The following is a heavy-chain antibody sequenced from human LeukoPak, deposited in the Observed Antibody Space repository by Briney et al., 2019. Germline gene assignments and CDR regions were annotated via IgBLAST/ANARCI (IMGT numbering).Heavy chain of an antibody. Sequence: ASVKVSCKASGYTFTGYYMHWVRQAPGQGLEWMGWQNPNSGGTNYAQKFKGRVTMTRDTSISKAYMELSRLRSDDTAVYYCARPTAPRWSGGGSSWPIDYWGQGTLVTVSS. CDR1: GYTFTGYY. CDR2: QNPNSGGT. J-gene: IGHJ4*02. V-gene: IGHV1-2*02. D-gene: IGHD6-13*01. CDR3: ARPTAPRWSGGGSSWPIDY.